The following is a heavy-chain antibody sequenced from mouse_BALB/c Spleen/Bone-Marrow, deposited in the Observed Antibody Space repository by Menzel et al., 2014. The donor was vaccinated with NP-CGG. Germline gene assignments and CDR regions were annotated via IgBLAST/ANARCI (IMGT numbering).Heavy chain of an antibody. D-gene: IGHD1-1*01. V-gene: IGHV1-9*01. CDR2: ILPGSGST. CDR1: GYTFSSYW. CDR3: AREDYYGSSYFDY. Sequence: QVQLKDSGAELMKPGASVKISCKATGYTFSSYWIEWVKQGPGHGLEWIGEILPGSGSTIYNEKFKGKATFTADTSSNTAYMQLSSLTSEDSAVYYCAREDYYGSSYFDYWGQGTTLTVSS. J-gene: IGHJ2*01.